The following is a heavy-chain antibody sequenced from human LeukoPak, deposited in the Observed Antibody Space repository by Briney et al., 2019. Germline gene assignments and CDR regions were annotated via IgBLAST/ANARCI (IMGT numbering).Heavy chain of an antibody. D-gene: IGHD6-13*01. V-gene: IGHV4-39*07. CDR3: ASESLEQQLGGNWFDP. J-gene: IGHJ5*02. CDR1: GGSISSSSYY. Sequence: SETLSLTCTVSGGSISSSSYYWGWIRQPPGKGLEWIGSIYYSGSTYYNPSLKSRVTISVDTSKNQFSLKLSSVTAADTAVYYCASESLEQQLGGNWFDPWGQGTLVTVSS. CDR2: IYYSGST.